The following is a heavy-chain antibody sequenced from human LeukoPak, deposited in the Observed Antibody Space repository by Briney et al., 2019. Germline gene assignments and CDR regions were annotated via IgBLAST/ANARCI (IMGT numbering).Heavy chain of an antibody. D-gene: IGHD3-3*01. CDR3: ARHSTPLRFSNWFDP. J-gene: IGHJ5*02. Sequence: SETLSLTCTVSGGSISSSTYYWGWIRQPPAKGLEWIGSIYYSGSTYYNPSLKSRVTMSVDTSKNQFSLKLSSVTAADTAVYYCARHSTPLRFSNWFDPWGRGTLVTVSS. CDR1: GGSISSSTYY. V-gene: IGHV4-39*01. CDR2: IYYSGST.